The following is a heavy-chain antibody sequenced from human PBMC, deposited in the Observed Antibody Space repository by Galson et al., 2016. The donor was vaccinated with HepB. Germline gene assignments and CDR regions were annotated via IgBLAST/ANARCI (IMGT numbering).Heavy chain of an antibody. Sequence: TLSLTCAVSGGSIGSGGYSWNWIRQPPGQGLEWIGQIYDSGTTYYNPSLKSRVTMSVDRSKNQFSLKLESVTAADTAVYYCASCGYNGYGYAFDIRGQGTMVTVSS. CDR1: GGSIGSGGYS. J-gene: IGHJ3*02. V-gene: IGHV4-30-2*01. CDR3: ASCGYNGYGYAFDI. D-gene: IGHD5-12*01. CDR2: IYDSGTT.